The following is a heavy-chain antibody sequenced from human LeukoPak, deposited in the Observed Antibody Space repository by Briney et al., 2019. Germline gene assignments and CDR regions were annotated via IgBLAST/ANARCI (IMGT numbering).Heavy chain of an antibody. J-gene: IGHJ3*02. CDR1: GFTFTSSA. V-gene: IGHV1-58*01. Sequence: GASVKVSCKASGFTFTSSAVQWVRQARGQRLEWIGWIVVGSGNTNYAQKFQERVTITRDMSTSTAYMELSSLRSEDTAVYYCAAARSLYGDRDAFDIWGQGTMVTVSS. D-gene: IGHD4-17*01. CDR2: IVVGSGNT. CDR3: AAARSLYGDRDAFDI.